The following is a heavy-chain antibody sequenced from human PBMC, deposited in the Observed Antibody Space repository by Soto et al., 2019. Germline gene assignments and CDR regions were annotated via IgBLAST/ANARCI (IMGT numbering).Heavy chain of an antibody. CDR1: GFTFSSYA. V-gene: IGHV3-23*01. D-gene: IGHD5-12*01. Sequence: PGGSLRLSCAASGFTFSSYAMSWVRQAPGKGLEWVSAISGSGGSTYYADSVKGRFTISRDNSKNTLYLQMNSLRAEDTAVYYCAKDLPRGRWLQFKYYYYYGMDVWGQGTTVTVSS. CDR2: ISGSGGST. CDR3: AKDLPRGRWLQFKYYYYYGMDV. J-gene: IGHJ6*02.